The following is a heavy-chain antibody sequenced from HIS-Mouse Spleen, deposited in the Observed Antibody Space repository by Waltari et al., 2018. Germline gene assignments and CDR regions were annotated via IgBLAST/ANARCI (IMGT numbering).Heavy chain of an antibody. D-gene: IGHD2-2*01. J-gene: IGHJ4*02. CDR3: AREGCSSTSCYGSGSYYFDY. Sequence: EVQLVESGGGLVQPGGSLRLSCAASGFTFSSYSMNWVRQAPGKGLEWVSYISSSSSTISYADSVRGRFTISRDNAKNSMYLQMNSLRDEETAVYYCAREGCSSTSCYGSGSYYFDYWGQGTLVTVSS. V-gene: IGHV3-48*02. CDR2: ISSSSSTI. CDR1: GFTFSSYS.